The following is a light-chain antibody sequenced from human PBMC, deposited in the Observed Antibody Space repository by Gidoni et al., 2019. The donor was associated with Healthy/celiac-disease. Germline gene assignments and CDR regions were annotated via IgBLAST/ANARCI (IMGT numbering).Light chain of an antibody. CDR1: QSVSSSY. V-gene: IGKV3-20*01. J-gene: IGKJ2*03. CDR2: GAS. CDR3: QQYGSSPS. Sequence: IVLTQSPGPLSLSPGERATLSCRASQSVSSSYLAWYQQKPGQAHRLLIYGASSRATGIHDRCSGSGSGTDCTITISKLEPEDFAGYYCQQYGSSPSFGQGTKLEIK.